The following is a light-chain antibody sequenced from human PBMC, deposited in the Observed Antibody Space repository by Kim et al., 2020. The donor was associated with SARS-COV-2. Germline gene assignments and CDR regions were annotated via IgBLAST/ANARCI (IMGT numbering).Light chain of an antibody. V-gene: IGLV7-43*01. CDR2: STS. CDR3: LLYYGGAQLGV. Sequence: VTLPCASSNGAVTSGYYPNWFQQKPGQAPRALIYSTSNKPSWTPARFSGSLLGGKAALTLSGVQPEDEAEYYCLLYYGGAQLGVFGGGTQLTVL. J-gene: IGLJ3*02. CDR1: NGAVTSGYY.